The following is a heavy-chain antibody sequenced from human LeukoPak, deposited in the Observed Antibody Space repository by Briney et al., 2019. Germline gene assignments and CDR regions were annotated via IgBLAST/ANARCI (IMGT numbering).Heavy chain of an antibody. CDR1: GGSISSNSYY. CDR3: ARHIVVVSTPADWFDP. Sequence: SETLSLTCTVSGGSISSNSYYWGWIRQPPGRGLEWIGSIYYSGSTYYNPSLKSRVTISVDTSKNQFSLKLSSVSAADTAVYYCARHIVVVSTPADWFDPWGQGTLVTVSS. J-gene: IGHJ5*02. D-gene: IGHD2-21*01. CDR2: IYYSGST. V-gene: IGHV4-39*01.